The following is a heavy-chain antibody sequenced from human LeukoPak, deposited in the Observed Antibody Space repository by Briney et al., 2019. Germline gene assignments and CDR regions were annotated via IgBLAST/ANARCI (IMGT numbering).Heavy chain of an antibody. Sequence: ASVKVSCKASGYTFTGYYMHWVRQAPGQGFEWMGWINPNRGDTNYAQKFQGRVTMTRDTSISTAHMELSRLRPDDTAVYYCARANPLYRSSTTCLFDYWGQGTLVTVSS. V-gene: IGHV1-2*02. J-gene: IGHJ4*02. D-gene: IGHD2-2*01. CDR1: GYTFTGYY. CDR3: ARANPLYRSSTTCLFDY. CDR2: INPNRGDT.